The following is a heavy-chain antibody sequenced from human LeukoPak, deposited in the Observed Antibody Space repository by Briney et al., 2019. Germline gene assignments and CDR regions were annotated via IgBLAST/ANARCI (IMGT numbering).Heavy chain of an antibody. CDR3: ASFPYYDILTGYYPGMDV. Sequence: SETLSLTCTISGGSISRYYWSWIRQPPGKGLEWIGHIYYSGTTTYNPSLKSRVIISVDTSEDQFSLKFNSVTAADTAVYYCASFPYYDILTGYYPGMDVWGQGTTVTVSS. D-gene: IGHD3-9*01. V-gene: IGHV4-59*01. CDR1: GGSISRYY. CDR2: IYYSGTT. J-gene: IGHJ6*02.